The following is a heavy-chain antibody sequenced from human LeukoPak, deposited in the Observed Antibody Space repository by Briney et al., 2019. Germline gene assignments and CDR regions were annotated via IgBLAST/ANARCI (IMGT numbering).Heavy chain of an antibody. V-gene: IGHV3-53*01. D-gene: IGHD2-15*01. Sequence: GGSLRLSCAASGFTVSSNYMSGVRQAPGKGLEWVSVIYSGGSTYYADSVKGRFTISRDNSKNTLYLQMNSLRAEDTAVYYCARGAARLHDAFDIWGQGTMVTVSS. CDR1: GFTVSSNY. CDR2: IYSGGST. CDR3: ARGAARLHDAFDI. J-gene: IGHJ3*02.